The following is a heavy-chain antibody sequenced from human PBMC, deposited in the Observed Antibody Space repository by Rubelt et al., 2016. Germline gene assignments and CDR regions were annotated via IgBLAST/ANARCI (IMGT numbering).Heavy chain of an antibody. CDR1: GYSIRRGYY. CDR3: AGGPEYYDTSGYPALDY. CDR2: FYHSWSR. D-gene: IGHD3-22*01. Sequence: QVHLQQSGPGLVKPSETLSLTCNVSGYSIRRGYYWGWIRQPPGKGLEWIGTFYHSWSRYYNPSLKSRVTISPDTSNNQFSRRLRSVTAAETAVYYCAGGPEYYDTSGYPALDYWGQGTLVTVSS. V-gene: IGHV4-38-2*02. J-gene: IGHJ4*02.